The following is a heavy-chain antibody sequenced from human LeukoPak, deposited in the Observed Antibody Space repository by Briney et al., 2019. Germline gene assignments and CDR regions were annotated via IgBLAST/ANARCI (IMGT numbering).Heavy chain of an antibody. CDR2: ISYDGSNK. CDR1: GFSFSRYA. Sequence: GGSLRLSCVDSGFSFSRYAMHWVRQAPGKGLEWVAVISYDGSNKYYADSVKGRFTISRDNSKSTLYLQMNTLRGEDTAVYYCIGYGGNSVWGQGTLVTVSS. CDR3: IGYGGNSV. V-gene: IGHV3-30-3*01. J-gene: IGHJ4*02. D-gene: IGHD4-23*01.